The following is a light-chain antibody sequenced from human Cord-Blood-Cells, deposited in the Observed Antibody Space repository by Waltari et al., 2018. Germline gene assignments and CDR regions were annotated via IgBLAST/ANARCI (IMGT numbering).Light chain of an antibody. V-gene: IGLV2-23*01. CDR1: RSDVGSYNL. J-gene: IGLJ3*02. CDR3: CSYAGSSTWV. CDR2: AGS. Sequence: QSALTQPASVSGSPGQSITISCTGTRSDVGSYNLVPWYQQHPGKAPKLMIYAGSKRPSGVSNRFSCSKSGNTASLTISGLQAEDAADYYCCSYAGSSTWVFGGGTKLTVL.